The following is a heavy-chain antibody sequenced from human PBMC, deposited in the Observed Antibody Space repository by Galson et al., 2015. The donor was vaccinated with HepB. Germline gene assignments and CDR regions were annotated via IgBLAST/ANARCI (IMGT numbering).Heavy chain of an antibody. J-gene: IGHJ4*02. CDR2: IIPIFGTA. CDR1: GGTFSSYA. CDR3: ARNRFPQLPAQLRSCGGDCYSFDY. D-gene: IGHD2-21*01. V-gene: IGHV1-69*13. Sequence: SVKVSCKASGGTFSSYAISWVRQAPGQGLEWMGGIIPIFGTANYAQKFQGRVTITADESTSTAYMELSSLRSEDTAVYYCARNRFPQLPAQLRSCGGDCYSFDYWGQGTLVTVSS.